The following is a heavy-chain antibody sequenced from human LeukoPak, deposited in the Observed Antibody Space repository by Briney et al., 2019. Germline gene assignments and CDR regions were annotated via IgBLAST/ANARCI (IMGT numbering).Heavy chain of an antibody. CDR3: ARDTYYAPFDP. V-gene: IGHV3-74*01. CDR2: IRGDVTNP. D-gene: IGHD2/OR15-2a*01. Sequence: GGSLRLSCAASGFAFNTYWMHWVRQVPGKGLVWVSRIRGDVTNPIYADSVKGRFTISRDNAKNTLYLQMNSLRAEDTAVYYCARDTYYAPFDPWGQGTLVTVSS. CDR1: GFAFNTYW. J-gene: IGHJ5*02.